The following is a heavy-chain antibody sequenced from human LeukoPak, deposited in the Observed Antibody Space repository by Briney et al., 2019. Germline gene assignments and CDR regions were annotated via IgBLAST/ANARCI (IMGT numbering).Heavy chain of an antibody. CDR1: GFTFSSAW. Sequence: GGSLRLSCAASGFTFSSAWMSWVRQAPGKGLEWVGRIKSKTDGGTTDYAAPVKGRFTISRDDSKNTLYLQMNSLKTEDTAVYYCTTPIVVPAAREDYYYYYYMDVWGKGTTVTVSS. J-gene: IGHJ6*03. CDR3: TTPIVVPAAREDYYYYYYMDV. CDR2: IKSKTDGGTT. V-gene: IGHV3-15*01. D-gene: IGHD2-2*01.